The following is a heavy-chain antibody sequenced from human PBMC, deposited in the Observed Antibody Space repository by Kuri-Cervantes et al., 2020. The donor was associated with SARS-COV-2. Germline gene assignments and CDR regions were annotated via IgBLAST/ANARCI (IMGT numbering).Heavy chain of an antibody. D-gene: IGHD2-15*01. Sequence: LRLSCAISGDSVSNNIGAWNWIRQSPERGLEWLGRTYYRSKWYNDYATSVQSRISINPDTSKNQFSLHQKSVTPEDTAVYYCAREVYCNGGSCYGDNWFDPWGQGTLVTVSS. V-gene: IGHV6-1*01. CDR3: AREVYCNGGSCYGDNWFDP. CDR2: TYYRSKWYN. CDR1: GDSVSNNIGA. J-gene: IGHJ5*02.